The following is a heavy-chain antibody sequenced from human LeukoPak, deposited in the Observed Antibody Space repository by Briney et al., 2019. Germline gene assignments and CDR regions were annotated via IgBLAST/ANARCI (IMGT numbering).Heavy chain of an antibody. J-gene: IGHJ5*02. CDR1: GYTFTSYG. CDR3: ARDQAIFGVVINNWFDP. CDR2: ISAYNGNT. Sequence: EASVKVSCKASGYTFTSYGISWVRQAPGQGLEWMGWISAYNGNTNYAQKLQGRVTMTTDTSTSTAYMELRSLRSDDTAVYYCARDQAIFGVVINNWFDPWGQGTLVTVSS. V-gene: IGHV1-18*01. D-gene: IGHD3-3*01.